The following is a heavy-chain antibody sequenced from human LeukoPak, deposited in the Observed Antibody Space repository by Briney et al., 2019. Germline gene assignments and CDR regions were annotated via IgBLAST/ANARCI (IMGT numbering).Heavy chain of an antibody. V-gene: IGHV3-48*01. CDR1: GFTFSSYS. J-gene: IGHJ3*02. CDR3: SRGGGNYYDSSGYYRREAFDI. Sequence: PGGSLRLSCAASGFTFSSYSMNWVRQAPGKGLEWVSYISIGSSSIYYADSVKGRFTISRDNAKNSLYLQMNSLRAEDTAVYYCSRGGGNYYDSSGYYRREAFDIWGQGTMVTVSS. D-gene: IGHD3-22*01. CDR2: ISIGSSSI.